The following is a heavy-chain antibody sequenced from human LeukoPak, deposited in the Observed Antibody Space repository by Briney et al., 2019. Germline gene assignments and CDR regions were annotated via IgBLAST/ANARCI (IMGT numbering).Heavy chain of an antibody. D-gene: IGHD3-3*01. CDR3: ARDRGYDFWSGYFAVTTDAFDI. Sequence: SETLSLTCTVSGGSISSYYWSWIRQPPGKGPEWIGYIYYSGSTNYNPSLKSRVTISVDTSKNQFSLKLSSVTAADTAVYYCARDRGYDFWSGYFAVTTDAFDIWGQGTMVTVSS. CDR1: GGSISSYY. J-gene: IGHJ3*02. V-gene: IGHV4-59*01. CDR2: IYYSGST.